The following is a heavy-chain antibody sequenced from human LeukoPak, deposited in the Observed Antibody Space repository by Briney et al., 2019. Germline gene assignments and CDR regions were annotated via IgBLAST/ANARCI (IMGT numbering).Heavy chain of an antibody. Sequence: PSETLSLTCSVSGDSINNYFWSWIRQPPGKGLEWIGYIYYSGSTNYSPSFESRVTISVATSKNQFSLRLKSVTAADTAMYYCARIYYYGSLYYFDYWGQGTLVTVSS. D-gene: IGHD3-10*01. V-gene: IGHV4-59*08. CDR2: IYYSGST. CDR1: GDSINNYF. CDR3: ARIYYYGSLYYFDY. J-gene: IGHJ4*02.